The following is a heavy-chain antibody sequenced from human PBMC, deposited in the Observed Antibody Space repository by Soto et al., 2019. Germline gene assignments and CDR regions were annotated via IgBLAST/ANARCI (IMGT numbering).Heavy chain of an antibody. CDR3: ARDYCSNAVCSYFFDY. CDR1: GGTFSNYA. J-gene: IGHJ4*02. CDR2: IIPIFRTA. V-gene: IGHV1-69*01. Sequence: QVQLVQSGAEVKQPGSSVKVSYKASGGTFSNYAISWVRQAPGQGLEWMGGIIPIFRTAKYAQKFQDRVTIIADESTGAAYMELSSLRSEDTAVYYCARDYCSNAVCSYFFDYWGQGTPVTVSS. D-gene: IGHD2-8*01.